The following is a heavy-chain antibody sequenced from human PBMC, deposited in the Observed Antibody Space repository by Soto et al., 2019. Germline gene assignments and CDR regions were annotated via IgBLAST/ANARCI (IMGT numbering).Heavy chain of an antibody. CDR3: ARATAMAVYFFDE. CDR2: IYYSGST. Sequence: SETLSLTCTVSGGSISSYYWSWIRQPPGEGLEWIGYIYYSGSTNYNPSLKSRVTISVDTSKNQFSLKLSSVTAADTAVYYCARATAMAVYFFDEWGQGTLVTVSS. CDR1: GGSISSYY. D-gene: IGHD5-18*01. V-gene: IGHV4-59*01. J-gene: IGHJ4*02.